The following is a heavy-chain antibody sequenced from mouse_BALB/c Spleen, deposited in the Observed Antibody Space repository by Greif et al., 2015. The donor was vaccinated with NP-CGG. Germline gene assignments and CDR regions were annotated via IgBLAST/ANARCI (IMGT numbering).Heavy chain of an antibody. CDR1: GYTFTSYN. D-gene: IGHD2-3*01. V-gene: IGHV1-12*01. J-gene: IGHJ2*01. CDR3: ARGDDGRY. Sequence: SGAELVKPGASVKMSCKASGYTFTSYNMHWVKQTPGQGLEWIGAIYPGNGDTSYNQKFKGKATLTADKSSSTAYMQLSSLTSEDSAVYYCARGDDGRYWGQGTTLTVSS. CDR2: IYPGNGDT.